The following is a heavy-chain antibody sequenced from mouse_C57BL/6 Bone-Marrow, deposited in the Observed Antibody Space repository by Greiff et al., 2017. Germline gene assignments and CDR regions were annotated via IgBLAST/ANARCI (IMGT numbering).Heavy chain of an antibody. D-gene: IGHD1-1*01. CDR2: ISSGGSYT. Sequence: EVKLMESGGDLVKPGGSLKLSCAASGFTFSSYGMSWVRQTPDKRLEWVATISSGGSYTYYPDSVKGRFTISRDNAKNTLYLQMSSLKSEDTAMYYCARHYYGSRYYFDYGGQGTTLTVSS. CDR3: ARHYYGSRYYFDY. V-gene: IGHV5-6*01. J-gene: IGHJ2*01. CDR1: GFTFSSYG.